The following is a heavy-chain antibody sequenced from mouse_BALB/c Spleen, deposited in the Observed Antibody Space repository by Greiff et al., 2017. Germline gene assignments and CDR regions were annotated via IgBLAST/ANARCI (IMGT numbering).Heavy chain of an antibody. CDR1: GYSITSGYY. D-gene: IGHD2-2*01. J-gene: IGHJ3*01. CDR2: ISYDGSN. CDR3: ARGYYGYEAWFAY. Sequence: DVQLQESGPGLVKPSQSLSLTCSVTGYSITSGYYWNWIRQFPGNKLEWMGYISYDGSNNYNPSLKNRISITRDTSKNQFILKLNSVTTEDTATYYCARGYYGYEAWFAYWGQGTLVTVSA. V-gene: IGHV3-6*01.